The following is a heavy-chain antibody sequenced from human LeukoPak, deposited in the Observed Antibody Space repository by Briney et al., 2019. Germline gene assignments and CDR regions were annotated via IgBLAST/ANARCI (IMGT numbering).Heavy chain of an antibody. CDR3: ARRGDGGRSFDY. J-gene: IGHJ4*02. D-gene: IGHD2-15*01. CDR2: IYSGGTT. Sequence: GGSLRLSCAASGFTVSSSYMNWVSQAPGKGMEWVSLIYSGGTTYYADSVKGRFTISRDNSKNTLYLQMNSLRAEDTAVYYCARRGDGGRSFDYWGQGTLVTVSS. V-gene: IGHV3-53*01. CDR1: GFTVSSSY.